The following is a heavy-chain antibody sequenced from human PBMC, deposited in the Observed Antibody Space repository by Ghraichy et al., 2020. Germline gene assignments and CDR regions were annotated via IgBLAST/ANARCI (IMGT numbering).Heavy chain of an antibody. CDR1: GFTFSSYA. Sequence: GGSLRLSCAASGFTFSSYAMSWVRQAPGKGLEWVSAISGSGGSTYYADSVKGRFTISRDNSKNTLYLQMNSLRAEDTAVYYCAKVLYSGSYLYWYFDLWGRGTLVTVSS. CDR2: ISGSGGST. V-gene: IGHV3-23*01. D-gene: IGHD1-26*01. J-gene: IGHJ2*01. CDR3: AKVLYSGSYLYWYFDL.